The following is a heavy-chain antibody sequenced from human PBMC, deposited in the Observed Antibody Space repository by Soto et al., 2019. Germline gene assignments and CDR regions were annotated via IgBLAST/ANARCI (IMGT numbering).Heavy chain of an antibody. V-gene: IGHV4-30-4*01. CDR1: GGSISCGDYY. CDR3: AREGPEPYYYGMDV. J-gene: IGHJ6*02. Sequence: PSETLSLTCTVSGGSISCGDYYWSWFPQPQGKGLEWIGYIYYSGSTYYNPSLKSRVTISVVTSKNQFSLKLSSVTAADTAVYYCAREGPEPYYYGMDVWGQGTTVTVSS. CDR2: IYYSGST.